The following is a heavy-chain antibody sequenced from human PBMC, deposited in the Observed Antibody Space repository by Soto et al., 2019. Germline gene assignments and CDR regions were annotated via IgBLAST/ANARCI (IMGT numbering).Heavy chain of an antibody. Sequence: SETLSLTCTVSGGSISSYYRSWIRQPAGKGLEWIGRIYTSGSTNYNPSLKSRVTMSVDTSKNQFSLKLSSVTAEDTAVYYCAKDLSITMVRGVIGPKSYYYYGMDVWGQGTTVTVSS. CDR1: GGSISSYY. D-gene: IGHD3-10*01. V-gene: IGHV4-4*07. CDR2: IYTSGST. J-gene: IGHJ6*02. CDR3: AKDLSITMVRGVIGPKSYYYYGMDV.